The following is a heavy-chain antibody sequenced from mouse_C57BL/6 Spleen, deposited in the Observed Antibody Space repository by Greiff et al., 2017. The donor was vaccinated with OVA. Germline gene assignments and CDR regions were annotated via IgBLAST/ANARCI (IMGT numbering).Heavy chain of an antibody. CDR2: IYPGSGST. D-gene: IGHD1-1*01. CDR3: ARWDYYGSSSFDY. V-gene: IGHV1-55*01. J-gene: IGHJ2*01. CDR1: GYTFTSYW. Sequence: QVQLKQPGAELVKPGASVKMSCKASGYTFTSYWITWVKQRPGQGLEWIGDIYPGSGSTNYNEKFKSKATLTVDTSSSTAYMQLSSLTSEDSAVYYCARWDYYGSSSFDYWGQGTTLTVSS.